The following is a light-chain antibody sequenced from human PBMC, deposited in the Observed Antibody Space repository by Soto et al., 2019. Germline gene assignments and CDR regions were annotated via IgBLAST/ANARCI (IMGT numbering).Light chain of an antibody. CDR1: SSDVGSYNR. CDR3: SSYTSRSTYV. J-gene: IGLJ1*01. Sequence: QSVLTQPPSVSGSPGQSVTISCTGTSSDVGSYNRVSWYQQPPGTAPKLIIYEVSNRPSGVPDRFSGSKSGNTASLTISGLQAEDEADYYCSSYTSRSTYVFGTGTKVTVL. CDR2: EVS. V-gene: IGLV2-18*02.